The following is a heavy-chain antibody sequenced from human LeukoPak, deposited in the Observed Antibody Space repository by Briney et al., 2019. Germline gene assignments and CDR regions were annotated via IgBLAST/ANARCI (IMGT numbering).Heavy chain of an antibody. J-gene: IGHJ3*02. D-gene: IGHD1-1*01. CDR1: GYTFTSYY. CDR2: INPSGGST. V-gene: IGHV1-46*01. CDR3: ARDWQGTISLVLAFDI. Sequence: ASVKVSCKASGYTFTSYYMHWVRQAPGQGLEWMGIINPSGGSTSYAQKFQGRVTMTRDMSTSTVYMELSSLRSEDTAVYYCARDWQGTISLVLAFDIWGQGTMVTVSS.